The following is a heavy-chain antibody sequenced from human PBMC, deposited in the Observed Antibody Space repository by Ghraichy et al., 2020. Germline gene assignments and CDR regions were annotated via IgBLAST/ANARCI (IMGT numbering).Heavy chain of an antibody. V-gene: IGHV3-64D*06. D-gene: IGHD2-21*01. CDR1: GFSFSSYG. CDR2: ISSDGGRT. J-gene: IGHJ3*02. Sequence: GGSLRLSCSASGFSFSSYGMHWVRQAPGKGLEYVAAISSDGGRTYYADSVKGRFTISRDNSKNTLYLQMSSLRSEDTAMYYCVNPYCGGNCFSTVNAFDICGQGTMVTVSS. CDR3: VNPYCGGNCFSTVNAFDI.